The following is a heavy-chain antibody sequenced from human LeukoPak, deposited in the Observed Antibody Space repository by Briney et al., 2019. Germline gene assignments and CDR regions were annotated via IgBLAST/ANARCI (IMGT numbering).Heavy chain of an antibody. V-gene: IGHV3-21*01. J-gene: IGHJ3*02. Sequence: GGSLRLSCTASGFTFSGYSMNWIRQAPGEGLEWVSSFGTRSTSVYHAGSVKGRFTISRDNAKNSLYLQMNSLRAEDTAVYYCARDHSSGWPDAFDIWGQGTMVTVSS. CDR3: ARDHSSGWPDAFDI. CDR1: GFTFSGYS. CDR2: FGTRSTSV. D-gene: IGHD6-19*01.